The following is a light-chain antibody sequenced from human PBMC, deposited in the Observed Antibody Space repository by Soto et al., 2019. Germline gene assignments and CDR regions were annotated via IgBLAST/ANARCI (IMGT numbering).Light chain of an antibody. CDR2: EVT. CDR3: QSYDGRLSGYV. Sequence: QSALTQPASVSGSPGQSITISCTGTSGDIGSYNRVSWYQQHPGKAPKLIIYEVTDRPSGVSNRFSGSKSGNTASLTISGLQAEDEAEYYCQSYDGRLSGYVFGTGTKLTVL. CDR1: SGDIGSYNR. V-gene: IGLV2-14*01. J-gene: IGLJ1*01.